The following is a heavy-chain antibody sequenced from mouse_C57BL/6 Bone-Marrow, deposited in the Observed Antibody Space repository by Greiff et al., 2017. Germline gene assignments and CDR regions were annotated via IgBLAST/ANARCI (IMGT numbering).Heavy chain of an antibody. J-gene: IGHJ4*01. V-gene: IGHV7-1*01. CDR2: SRNKANDYTT. D-gene: IGHD1-1*01. CDR1: GFTFSDFY. Sequence: EVNVVESGGGLVQSGRSLRLSCATSGFTFSDFYMEWVRQAPWKGLEWIAASRNKANDYTTEYSASVKGRFIVSRDTSQSILYLQMNALRAEDTAIYYCARDAPYYYGSSYAMDYWGQGTSVTVSS. CDR3: ARDAPYYYGSSYAMDY.